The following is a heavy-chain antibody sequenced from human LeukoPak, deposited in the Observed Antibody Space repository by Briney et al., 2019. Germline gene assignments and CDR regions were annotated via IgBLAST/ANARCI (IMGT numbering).Heavy chain of an antibody. CDR1: GFTFTNSW. Sequence: GGSLRLSCAASGFTFTNSWMSWVRQAPGKRLEWVAEIDPDGSGRYYVDSVRGRFTTSRDNTKNSVFLQLNSLRAEDTAVYYCGSFDLSWGQGTPVTVSS. V-gene: IGHV3-7*01. CDR3: GSFDLS. CDR2: IDPDGSGR. J-gene: IGHJ5*02. D-gene: IGHD6-6*01.